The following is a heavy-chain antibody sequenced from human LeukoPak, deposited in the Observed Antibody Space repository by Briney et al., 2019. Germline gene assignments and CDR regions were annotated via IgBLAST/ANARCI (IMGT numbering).Heavy chain of an antibody. D-gene: IGHD3-22*01. V-gene: IGHV4-34*01. CDR1: GGSFSGYY. Sequence: PSETLSLTCAVYGGSFSGYYWSWIRQPPGKGLEWIGEIYHSGSTNYNPSLKSRVTISVDKSKNQFSLKLSSVTAADTAVYYCARDRGDYDSSGYYFDYWGQGTLVTVSS. CDR3: ARDRGDYDSSGYYFDY. J-gene: IGHJ4*02. CDR2: IYHSGST.